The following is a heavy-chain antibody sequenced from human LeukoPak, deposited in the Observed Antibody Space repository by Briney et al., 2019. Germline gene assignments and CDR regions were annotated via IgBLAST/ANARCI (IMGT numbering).Heavy chain of an antibody. CDR1: GFTFSSYS. CDR2: ISSSSSYI. J-gene: IGHJ6*03. D-gene: IGHD2-2*01. CDR3: ARDQTYCSSTSCPQPYYYYMDV. Sequence: GGSLRLSCAASGFTFSSYSMNWVRQAPGKGLEWVSSISSSSSYIHYADSVKGRFTISRDNAKNSLYLQMNSLRAEDTAVYYCARDQTYCSSTSCPQPYYYYMDVWGKGTTVTVSS. V-gene: IGHV3-21*01.